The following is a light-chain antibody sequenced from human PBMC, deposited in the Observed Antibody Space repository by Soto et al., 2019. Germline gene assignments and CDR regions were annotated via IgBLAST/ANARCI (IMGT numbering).Light chain of an antibody. Sequence: DVLVTQSPSSLSAPVGDRVTITCRASQIIVTDLSWYQQRPGKAPTLLIYGASTLQRGVPSRFSGSGSGTDFTLTINSLQPEVSATYYCQQTYSTPITFGRGTRLEIK. CDR2: GAS. CDR1: QIIVTD. J-gene: IGKJ5*01. CDR3: QQTYSTPIT. V-gene: IGKV1-39*01.